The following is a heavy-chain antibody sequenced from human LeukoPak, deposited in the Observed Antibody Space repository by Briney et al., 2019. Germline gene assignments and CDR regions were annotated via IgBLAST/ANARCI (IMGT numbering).Heavy chain of an antibody. CDR3: AKGARMVRGVIPIYYYGMDV. J-gene: IGHJ6*02. CDR1: GFTFDDYA. V-gene: IGHV3-9*01. Sequence: PGGSLRLSRAASGFTFDDYAMHWVRQAPGKGLEWVSGISWNSGSIGYADSVKGRFTISRDNAKDSLYLQMNSLRAEDTALYYCAKGARMVRGVIPIYYYGMDVWGQGTTVTVSS. D-gene: IGHD3-10*01. CDR2: ISWNSGSI.